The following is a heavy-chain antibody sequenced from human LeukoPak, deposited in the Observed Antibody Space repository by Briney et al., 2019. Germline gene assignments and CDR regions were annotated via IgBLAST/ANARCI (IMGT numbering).Heavy chain of an antibody. D-gene: IGHD2-8*01. J-gene: IGHJ3*02. CDR1: GFTFSTYG. Sequence: HPGRALRLSCAASGFTFSTYGMHWVRQAPGKGLEWVAVISYDGSNKYYADSVKGRFTISRDNSKNTVYLQINSLRAEDTAVFYCATSRYCTRTICPTGDGFDIWGQGTMLSVFS. CDR3: ATSRYCTRTICPTGDGFDI. V-gene: IGHV3-30*03. CDR2: ISYDGSNK.